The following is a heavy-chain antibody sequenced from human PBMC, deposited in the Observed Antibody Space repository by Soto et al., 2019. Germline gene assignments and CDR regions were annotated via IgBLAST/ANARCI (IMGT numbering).Heavy chain of an antibody. CDR3: ASGRTVRNDAEDRSDYFYVFDY. CDR2: VYYTGST. CDR1: GDTISTFY. Sequence: SETLCLSCSVSGDTISTFYWGWMRQSPGKELEWIGYVYYTGSTNYNPSLKSRVTISVEKSMNQFSLKLTSANAADTAVYYCASGRTVRNDAEDRSDYFYVFDYWGQGTQVTVSS. V-gene: IGHV4-59*01. J-gene: IGHJ4*02. D-gene: IGHD3-22*01.